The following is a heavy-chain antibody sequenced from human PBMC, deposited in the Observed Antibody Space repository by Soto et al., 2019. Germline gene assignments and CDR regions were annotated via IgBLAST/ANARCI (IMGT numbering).Heavy chain of an antibody. V-gene: IGHV4-59*01. J-gene: IGHJ4*02. CDR3: ARGSSGWPPRVDY. CDR1: GGPISSYY. D-gene: IGHD6-19*01. Sequence: QVQLQESGPGLVKPSETLSLNCTVSGGPISSYYWSWIRQSPGKGLEWIGYIDYSGSTNYNPSLKSRVTISGDTSKNQFSLELSSVTAADTDVYYCARGSSGWPPRVDYWGQGTLVTVSS. CDR2: IDYSGST.